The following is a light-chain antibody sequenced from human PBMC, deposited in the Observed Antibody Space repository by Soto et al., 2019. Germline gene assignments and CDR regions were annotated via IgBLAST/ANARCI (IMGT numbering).Light chain of an antibody. Sequence: VSPGERATLSCRASQSVSSNLAWYQQKPGQAPRLLIYGASTRATGIPARFSGSGSETEFTLTISSLQSEDFAVYYCQQYNNWPLTFGGGTKV. CDR1: QSVSSN. CDR2: GAS. J-gene: IGKJ4*01. CDR3: QQYNNWPLT. V-gene: IGKV3-15*01.